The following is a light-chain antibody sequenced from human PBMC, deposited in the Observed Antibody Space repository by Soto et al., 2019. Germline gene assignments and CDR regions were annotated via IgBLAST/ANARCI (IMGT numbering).Light chain of an antibody. J-gene: IGLJ2*01. V-gene: IGLV2-14*01. CDR2: EVS. CDR1: SSDVGRYNY. CDR3: SSYTSRTSVV. Sequence: QSALTQPASVSGSPGQSITISCTGISSDVGRYNYVSWYQQYPGKAPKLIIFEVSIRPSGVSNRFSGSKSGTTASLTISGLQIEDEADYYCSSYTSRTSVVFGGGTKVTVL.